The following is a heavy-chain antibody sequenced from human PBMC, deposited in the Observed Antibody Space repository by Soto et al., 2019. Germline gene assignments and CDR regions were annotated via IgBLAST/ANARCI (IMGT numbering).Heavy chain of an antibody. J-gene: IGHJ4*02. D-gene: IGHD3-10*01. CDR1: GGSISSGGYY. V-gene: IGHV4-31*03. CDR2: IYYSGST. Sequence: QVQLQESGPGLVKPSQTLSLTCTVSGGSISSGGYYWSWIRQHPGKGLEWIGYIYYSGSTYYTPSLKFRVAISVDTSKNQFSLKLRSVTAADTTMYYCARDPAGSGSYWDYWGQGPLVTVSS. CDR3: ARDPAGSGSYWDY.